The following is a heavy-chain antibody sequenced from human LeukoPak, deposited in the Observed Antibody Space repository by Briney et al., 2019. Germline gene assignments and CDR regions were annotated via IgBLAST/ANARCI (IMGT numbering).Heavy chain of an antibody. D-gene: IGHD2-2*01. J-gene: IGHJ4*02. CDR3: AKSKIEYQLLPDY. CDR1: GFTFSSYG. CDR2: IRYDGSNK. Sequence: GGSLRLSRAASGFTFSSYGMHWVRQAPGQGLEWVAFIRYDGSNKYYADSVKGRFTISRDNSKNTLYLQMNSLRAEDTAVYYCAKSKIEYQLLPDYWGQGTLVTVSS. V-gene: IGHV3-30*02.